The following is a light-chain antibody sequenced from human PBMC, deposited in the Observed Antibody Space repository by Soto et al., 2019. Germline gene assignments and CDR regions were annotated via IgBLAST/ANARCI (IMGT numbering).Light chain of an antibody. CDR3: QNYPIALGT. CDR1: QYIINK. J-gene: IGKJ5*01. Sequence: DIQMTQSPSSLSASVGDTVTITCRVSQYIINKLDWYQQRRGQVPNLLIYGASTLHSGVPSRFRGSESGTHFTLTISSRQPEDVATYYCQNYPIALGTFGQGTRLEIK. CDR2: GAS. V-gene: IGKV1-27*01.